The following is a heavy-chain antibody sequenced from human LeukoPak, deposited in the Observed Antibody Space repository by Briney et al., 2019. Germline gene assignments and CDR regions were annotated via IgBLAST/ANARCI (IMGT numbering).Heavy chain of an antibody. CDR1: GYTLTELS. CDR3: ATGRYFDWFVDY. Sequence: ASVKVSCKVSGYTLTELSMHWVRQAPGKGLEWMGGFDPEDGETIYAQKFQGRVTMTEDTSTDTAYMELSSLRSEDTAVYYCATGRYFDWFVDYWGQGTLVTVSS. V-gene: IGHV1-24*01. D-gene: IGHD3-9*01. CDR2: FDPEDGET. J-gene: IGHJ4*02.